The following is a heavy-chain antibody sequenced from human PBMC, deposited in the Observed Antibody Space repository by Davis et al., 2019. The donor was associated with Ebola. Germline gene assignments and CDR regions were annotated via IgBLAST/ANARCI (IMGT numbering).Heavy chain of an antibody. CDR1: GYTFTSYW. V-gene: IGHV5-51*01. CDR3: ARRGIVVVTAKDAFDI. J-gene: IGHJ3*02. CDR2: IYPGDSET. D-gene: IGHD2-21*02. Sequence: GESLKISCKGSGYTFTSYWIAWVRQVPGKGLEWMGSIYPGDSETRYSPSFQGQVTISADKSISTAYLPWSSLKASDTAMYYCARRGIVVVTAKDAFDIWGQGTMVTVSS.